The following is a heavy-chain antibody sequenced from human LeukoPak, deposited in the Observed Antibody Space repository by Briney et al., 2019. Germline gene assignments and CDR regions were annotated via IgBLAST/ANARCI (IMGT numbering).Heavy chain of an antibody. CDR3: ARGANYYGSGSSDYYGMDV. V-gene: IGHV1-2*04. CDR1: GYTFTGYY. J-gene: IGHJ6*02. D-gene: IGHD3-10*01. CDR2: INPNSGGT. Sequence: ASVKVSCKASGYTFTGYYMHWVRQAPGQGLEWMGWINPNSGGTNYAQKFQGWVTMTRDMSISTAYMELSRLRSDDTAVYYCARGANYYGSGSSDYYGMDVWGQGTTVTVSS.